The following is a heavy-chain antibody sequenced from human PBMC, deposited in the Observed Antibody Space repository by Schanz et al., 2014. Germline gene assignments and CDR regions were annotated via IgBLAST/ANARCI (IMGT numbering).Heavy chain of an antibody. CDR1: GFIFNDYY. CDR2: ISRDGTTS. J-gene: IGHJ6*02. D-gene: IGHD3-10*01. V-gene: IGHV3-11*01. CDR3: CRSGSPIYYHGLDV. Sequence: QVQLVESGGGLVKPGGSLRLSCAASGFIFNDYYMNWIRQAPGKGLEWLSYISRDGTTSYYADSVTGRFTISGDNSKNTLFLQMNSLRVEDTAVYYCCRSGSPIYYHGLDVWGQGTTVTVSS.